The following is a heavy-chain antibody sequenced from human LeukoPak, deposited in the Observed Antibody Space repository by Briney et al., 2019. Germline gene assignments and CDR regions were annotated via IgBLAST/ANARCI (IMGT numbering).Heavy chain of an antibody. Sequence: PSETLSLTCAVYGGSFSGYYWSWIRQPPGKGLEWIGEINHSGGTNYNPSLKSRVTISVDTSKNQFSLKLSSVTAADTAVYYCARVRSSGWYAFDIWGQGTMVTVSS. V-gene: IGHV4-34*01. CDR3: ARVRSSGWYAFDI. J-gene: IGHJ3*02. D-gene: IGHD6-19*01. CDR2: INHSGGT. CDR1: GGSFSGYY.